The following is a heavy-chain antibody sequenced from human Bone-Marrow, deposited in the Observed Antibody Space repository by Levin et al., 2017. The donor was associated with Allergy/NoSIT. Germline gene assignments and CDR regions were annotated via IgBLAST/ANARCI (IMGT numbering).Heavy chain of an antibody. V-gene: IGHV3-30*04. J-gene: IGHJ6*01. CDR3: ARGGDILATIGDMDV. D-gene: IGHD5-12*01. CDR1: GFTFSTYS. Sequence: PGGSLRLSCAASGFTFSTYSLHWVRQAPGKGLEWVPIISHDATNIFYSESVKGRFTVSRDNSKNTLFLQMDSLRPEDTAVYYCARGGDILATIGDMDVWGQGTSVTVSS. CDR2: ISHDATNI.